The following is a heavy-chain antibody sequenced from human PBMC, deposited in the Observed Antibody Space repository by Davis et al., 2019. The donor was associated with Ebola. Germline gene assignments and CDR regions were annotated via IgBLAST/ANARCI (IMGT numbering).Heavy chain of an antibody. CDR1: GFTFSSYA. CDR2: ISYDGSNK. J-gene: IGHJ6*04. D-gene: IGHD4-23*01. Sequence: GESLKISCAASGFTFSSYAMHWVRQAPGKGLEWVAVISYDGSNKYYADSVKGRFTISRDNSKNTLYLQMNSLRAEDTAVYYCGGNSYYYYGMDVWGKGTTVTVSS. CDR3: GGNSYYYYGMDV. V-gene: IGHV3-30*14.